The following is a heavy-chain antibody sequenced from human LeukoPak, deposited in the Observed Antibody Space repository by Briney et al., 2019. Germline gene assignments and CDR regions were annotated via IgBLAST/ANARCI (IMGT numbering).Heavy chain of an antibody. D-gene: IGHD3-22*01. J-gene: IGHJ4*02. CDR1: GYTFTSYD. Sequence: ASVKVSCKASGYTFTSYDINWVRQATGQGLEWMGWMNPNSGNTGYAQKFQGRVTMTRNTSISTAYMELRSLRSDDTAVYYCARDLSHRYNYDSRGYYILFDHWGQGTLVTVSS. V-gene: IGHV1-8*01. CDR2: MNPNSGNT. CDR3: ARDLSHRYNYDSRGYYILFDH.